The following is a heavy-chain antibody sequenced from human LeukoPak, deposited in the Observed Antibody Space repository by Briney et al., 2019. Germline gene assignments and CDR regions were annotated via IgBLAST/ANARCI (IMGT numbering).Heavy chain of an antibody. D-gene: IGHD3-3*01. CDR2: INTDTGNP. V-gene: IGHV7-4-1*02. CDR3: ARKTYNFWSGEFDF. J-gene: IGHJ4*02. CDR1: GYTFTKFA. Sequence: GASVKVSCKASGYTFTKFAMNWGRQAPGQGLEWMGWINTDTGNPTYAQDFTGRFVFSLDTSVNTAYLQISSLKAEDTGVYYCARKTYNFWSGEFDFWGQGTLVTVSS.